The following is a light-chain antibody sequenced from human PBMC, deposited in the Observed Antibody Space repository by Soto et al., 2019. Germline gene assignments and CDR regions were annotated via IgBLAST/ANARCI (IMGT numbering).Light chain of an antibody. CDR1: QDISNY. V-gene: IGKV1-33*01. CDR3: QQSCSTPT. J-gene: IGKJ1*01. CDR2: DAS. Sequence: DIQMTQSPSSLSASVGDRVTITCQASQDISNYLNWYQQKPGKAPKLLIYDASNLETGVPSRFSGSGSGTDFTLTISSLQPEDFATYYCQQSCSTPTFGQGTK.